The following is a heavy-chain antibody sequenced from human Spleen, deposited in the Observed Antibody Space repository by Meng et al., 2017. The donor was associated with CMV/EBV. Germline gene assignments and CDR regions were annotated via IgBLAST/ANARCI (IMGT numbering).Heavy chain of an antibody. D-gene: IGHD3-3*01. J-gene: IGHJ5*02. Sequence: SETLSLTCTVSGDSVSSATYYWTWIRQPPGKGLEWIGYIYYSGSTNYNPSLKSRVTISIDTSKNQFSLKLSSVTAADTAVYYCARSGTNDFWRSYNWFDPWGQGTLVTVSS. CDR2: IYYSGST. CDR1: GDSVSSATYY. V-gene: IGHV4-61*01. CDR3: ARSGTNDFWRSYNWFDP.